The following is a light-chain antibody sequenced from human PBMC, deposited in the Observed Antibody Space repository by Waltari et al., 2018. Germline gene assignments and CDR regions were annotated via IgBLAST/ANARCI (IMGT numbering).Light chain of an antibody. V-gene: IGKV3-20*01. J-gene: IGKJ1*01. Sequence: ETVLTQSPATLSLSPGERATLSCRASQRVSSNYLAWYQQKPGQAPRLLIYGASTRATGIPDRFSGSGSGTDFTLTISRLEPEDFAVYYCQQYGTSPGTFGQGTKVEIK. CDR3: QQYGTSPGT. CDR2: GAS. CDR1: QRVSSNY.